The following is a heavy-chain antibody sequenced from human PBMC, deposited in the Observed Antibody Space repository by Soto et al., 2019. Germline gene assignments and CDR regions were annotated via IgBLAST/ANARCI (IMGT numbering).Heavy chain of an antibody. CDR2: IRDSGGNT. CDR3: AKSGLPFVEWFPV. J-gene: IGHJ6*02. V-gene: IGHV3-23*01. CDR1: GFSFSSYA. D-gene: IGHD3-3*01. Sequence: EVQLLESGGGLKQPGGSLRLSCAASGFSFSSYAMSWVRQAPGKGLEWVSGIRDSGGNTYYADSVKGRFTISRDNSKNTLYLQMNSLRAEDTAVYYCAKSGLPFVEWFPVWGQGTTVTVSS.